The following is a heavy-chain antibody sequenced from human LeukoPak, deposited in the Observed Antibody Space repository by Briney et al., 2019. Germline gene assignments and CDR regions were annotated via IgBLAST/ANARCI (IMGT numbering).Heavy chain of an antibody. J-gene: IGHJ4*02. D-gene: IGHD4-23*01. V-gene: IGHV3-48*02. CDR2: ISAGSSTI. Sequence: GGSLRLSCAASGFTFSTYGMNWVRQAPGKGLEWVSYISAGSSTIFYTDSVKGRFTISRDNAKNSLYLQMHSLRDDDTAVYYCARDLSGGNSRGAFDYWGQGTLVTVSS. CDR1: GFTFSTYG. CDR3: ARDLSGGNSRGAFDY.